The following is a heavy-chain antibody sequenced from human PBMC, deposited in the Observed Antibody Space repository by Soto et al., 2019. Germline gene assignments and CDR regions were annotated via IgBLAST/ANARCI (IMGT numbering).Heavy chain of an antibody. Sequence: PSDTLSLTCTFSVVSVSSGSYYCSWIRQPPGKGLEWIGYIYYSGSTNYNPSLKSRVTISVDTSKNQFSLKLSSVTAADTAVYYCARDSTYSYGYGMDVWGQGTTVTVS. J-gene: IGHJ6*01. D-gene: IGHD5-18*01. CDR3: ARDSTYSYGYGMDV. CDR2: IYYSGST. CDR1: VVSVSSGSYY. V-gene: IGHV4-61*01.